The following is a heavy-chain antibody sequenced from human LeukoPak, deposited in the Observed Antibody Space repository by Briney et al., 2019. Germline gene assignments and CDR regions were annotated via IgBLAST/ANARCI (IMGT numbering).Heavy chain of an antibody. CDR1: GFTLSHHW. V-gene: IGHV3-7*03. D-gene: IGHD7-27*01. J-gene: IGHJ1*01. Sequence: HPGGSLRLPCAASGFTLSHHWMTWVRQAPGKGLEWVANIKEDGSHTNYVDSVKGRFTLSRDNAKNSVYLQMNSLRAEDTAVYYCTKEHWGPEYWGQGTLVTVSS. CDR2: IKEDGSHT. CDR3: TKEHWGPEY.